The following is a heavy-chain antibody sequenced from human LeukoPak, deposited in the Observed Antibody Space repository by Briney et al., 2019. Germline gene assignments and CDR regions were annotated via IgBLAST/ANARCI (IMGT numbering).Heavy chain of an antibody. J-gene: IGHJ4*02. CDR2: INPNSGGT. CDR3: ARDSPLRRGTPPLGY. V-gene: IGHV1-2*06. Sequence: ASVKVSCKASGYTFTGYYMHWVRQAPGQGLEWMGRINPNSGGTNYAQKFQGRVTMTRDTSISTAYMELSRLRSDDTAVYYCARDSPLRRGTPPLGYWGQGTLVTVSS. D-gene: IGHD1-26*01. CDR1: GYTFTGYY.